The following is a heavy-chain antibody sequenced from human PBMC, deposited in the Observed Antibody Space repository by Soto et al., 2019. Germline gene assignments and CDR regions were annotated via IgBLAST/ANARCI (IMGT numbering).Heavy chain of an antibody. J-gene: IGHJ4*02. V-gene: IGHV4-59*01. CDR2: IYYSGST. D-gene: IGHD4-17*01. Sequence: SETLSLTCTVSGGSISSYYWSWIRQPPGKGLEWIGYIYYSGSTNYNPSLKSRVTISVDTSKNQFSLKLSSVTAADTAVYYCARGYYGDYGIDYWGQGTLVTVSS. CDR1: GGSISSYY. CDR3: ARGYYGDYGIDY.